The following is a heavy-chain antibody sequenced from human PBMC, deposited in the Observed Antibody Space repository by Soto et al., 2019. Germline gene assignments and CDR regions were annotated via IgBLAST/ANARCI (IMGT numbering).Heavy chain of an antibody. D-gene: IGHD2-21*01. CDR1: GFTFSSYS. J-gene: IGHJ4*02. CDR2: ISSSSNTI. V-gene: IGHV3-48*02. CDR3: ARGLGWRRGPFDF. Sequence: PWGSLSLSCAASGFTFSSYSMNWVRQVPGKGLEWLSYISSSSNTIFYADSVKGRFTISRDSANSSLYLQLNSLRDDDTAVYFCARGLGWRRGPFDFWGQGTPVTVSS.